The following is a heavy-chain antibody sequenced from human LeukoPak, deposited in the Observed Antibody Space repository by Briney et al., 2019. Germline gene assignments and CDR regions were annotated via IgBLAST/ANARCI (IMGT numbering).Heavy chain of an antibody. CDR2: IYYSGST. D-gene: IGHD3-16*01. V-gene: IGHV4-39*07. CDR3: ARVGDYYYYYMDV. CDR1: GGSISSSSYY. J-gene: IGHJ6*03. Sequence: SETLSLTCTVSGGSISSSSYYWGWIRQPPGKGLEWIGSIYYSGSTYYNPSLKSRVTISVDTSKNQFSLKLSSVTAADTAVYYCARVGDYYYYYMDVWGKGTTVTISS.